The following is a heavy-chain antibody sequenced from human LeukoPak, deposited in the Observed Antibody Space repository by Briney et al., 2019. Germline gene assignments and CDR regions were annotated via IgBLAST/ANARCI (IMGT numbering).Heavy chain of an antibody. CDR2: MNPNSGKR. D-gene: IGHD3-16*02. V-gene: IGHV1-8*01. CDR1: GYIFNNYD. J-gene: IGHJ4*02. CDR3: AKGLRSDY. Sequence: ASVKVSCKASGYIFNNYDINWARQATGQGLGWMGWMNPNSGKRVYAQKFQGRVTMTTNSSINTAYMELTSLTSDDTAVYYCAKGLRSDYWGQGTLVTVSS.